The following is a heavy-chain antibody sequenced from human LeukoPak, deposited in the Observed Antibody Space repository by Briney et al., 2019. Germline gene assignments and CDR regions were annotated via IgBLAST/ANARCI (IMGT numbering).Heavy chain of an antibody. CDR2: ISARDSAT. Sequence: GGSLRLSCVVSGFTFRNYAMSWVRQAPGKGLKWVSVISARDSATQYTDSVKGRFTISRDNSKNTLYLQMRSLRGDDTAIYYCAQESSDVLTGYLSWGAPGRDRGSYLGHWGQGTLVTVSS. D-gene: IGHD3-9*01. V-gene: IGHV3-23*01. CDR1: GFTFRNYA. CDR3: AQESSDVLTGYLSWGAPGRDRGSYLGH. J-gene: IGHJ4*02.